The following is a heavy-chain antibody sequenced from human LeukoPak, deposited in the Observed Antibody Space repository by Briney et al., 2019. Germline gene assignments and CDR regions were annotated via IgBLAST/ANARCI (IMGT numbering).Heavy chain of an antibody. CDR1: GFTFSAYW. CDR3: ARGGFGYVYFDY. D-gene: IGHD2-8*01. Sequence: GGSLRLSCAASGFTFSAYWMSWVRQAPGKGLEWVAHIKGDGSEKYSVDSVKGRFTIFRDNAKSSLYLQMNGLRAEDTALYYCARGGFGYVYFDYWGQGSLVTVSS. J-gene: IGHJ4*02. V-gene: IGHV3-7*01. CDR2: IKGDGSEK.